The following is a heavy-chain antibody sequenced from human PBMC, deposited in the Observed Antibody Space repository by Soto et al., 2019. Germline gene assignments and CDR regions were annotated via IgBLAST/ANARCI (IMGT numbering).Heavy chain of an antibody. CDR2: IYYSGST. Sequence: SETLSLTCTVSGGSISSSSYYWGWIRQPPGKGLEWIGSIYYSGSTYYNPSLKSRVTISVDTSKNQFSLKLSSVTAADTAVYYCARQDPLYDYIWGSYLIDYWGQGTLVTVSS. J-gene: IGHJ4*02. CDR3: ARQDPLYDYIWGSYLIDY. D-gene: IGHD3-16*02. CDR1: GGSISSSSYY. V-gene: IGHV4-39*01.